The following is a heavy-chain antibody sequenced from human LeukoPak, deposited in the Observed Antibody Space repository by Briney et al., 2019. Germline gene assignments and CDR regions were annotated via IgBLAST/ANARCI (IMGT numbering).Heavy chain of an antibody. D-gene: IGHD4-17*01. J-gene: IGHJ4*02. Sequence: ASVKVSCKASGYTFTSYAMHWVRQAPGQRLEWMGWINAGNGNTKYSQKFQGRVTITRDTSASTVYMELSSLRSEDTAVYYCAIPFHYGDSLFDYWGQGTLVTVSS. CDR1: GYTFTSYA. CDR3: AIPFHYGDSLFDY. CDR2: INAGNGNT. V-gene: IGHV1-3*01.